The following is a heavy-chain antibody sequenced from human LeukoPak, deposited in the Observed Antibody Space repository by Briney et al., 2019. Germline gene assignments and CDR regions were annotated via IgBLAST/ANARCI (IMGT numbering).Heavy chain of an antibody. Sequence: SETLSLTCTVSGGSFNSYSYYWGWVRQPPGKGLEWIGSIYYSGNTYYNPSLKSRVTTSVDMSKNQFSLKLSSVTAAVTAVYYCARVLWLMDYYYYMDVWGKGTTVTVSS. CDR2: IYYSGNT. J-gene: IGHJ6*03. CDR3: ARVLWLMDYYYYMDV. D-gene: IGHD5-18*01. CDR1: GGSFNSYSYY. V-gene: IGHV4-39*07.